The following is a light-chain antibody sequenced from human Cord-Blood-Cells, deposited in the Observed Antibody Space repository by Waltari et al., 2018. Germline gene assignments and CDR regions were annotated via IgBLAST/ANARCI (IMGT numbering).Light chain of an antibody. CDR3: CSYAGSYTYV. V-gene: IGLV2-11*01. J-gene: IGLJ1*01. CDR2: DVS. CDR1: SSDVGGYNY. Sequence: QSALTQPRSVSGSPGQSVTISCTGTSSDVGGYNYVSWYQQHPGKAPKLMIYDVSNRPSGVPDRFSGSKSGNTASLTISGLQAEDEADYYFCSYAGSYTYVFGTGTKVTVL.